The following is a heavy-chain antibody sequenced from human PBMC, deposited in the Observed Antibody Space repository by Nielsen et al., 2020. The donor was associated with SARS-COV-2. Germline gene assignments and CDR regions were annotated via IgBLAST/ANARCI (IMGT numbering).Heavy chain of an antibody. Sequence: SETLSLTCTVSGGSINSSSYYWGWIRQPPGKGLEWIGNIHYSGSTYYNPSLKSRVTISVDTSKNQFSLKLSPVTAADTAVYYCARPFTMSDAFDIWGQGTMVTVSS. CDR3: ARPFTMSDAFDI. J-gene: IGHJ3*02. D-gene: IGHD3-22*01. CDR2: IHYSGST. V-gene: IGHV4-39*01. CDR1: GGSINSSSYY.